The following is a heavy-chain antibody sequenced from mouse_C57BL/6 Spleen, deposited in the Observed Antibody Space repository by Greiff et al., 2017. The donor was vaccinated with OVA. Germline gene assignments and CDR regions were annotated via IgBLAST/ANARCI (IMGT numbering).Heavy chain of an antibody. CDR3: AREDYYGNDWYFDV. J-gene: IGHJ1*03. CDR1: GYTFTSYD. V-gene: IGHV1-85*01. CDR2: IYPRDGST. D-gene: IGHD1-1*01. Sequence: VKLVESGPELVKPGASVKLSCKASGYTFTSYDINWVKQRPGQGLEWIGWIYPRDGSTKYNEKFKGKATLTVDTSSRTAYMELHSLTSEDSAVYFCAREDYYGNDWYFDVWGTGTTVTVSS.